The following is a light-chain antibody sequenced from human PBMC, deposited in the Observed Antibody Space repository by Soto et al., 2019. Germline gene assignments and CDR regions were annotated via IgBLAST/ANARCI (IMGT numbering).Light chain of an antibody. V-gene: IGKV3-20*01. Sequence: EIVLTQSPGTLSLSPGERATLSCRASQSVRSNYLAWYQHKPGQAPRLLIYNSSTRATGIPDMFSGSGSGTDFTLTISRLEPEDFALYYCQQYRDLPQTFGQGTQVEIK. CDR1: QSVRSNY. CDR2: NSS. CDR3: QQYRDLPQT. J-gene: IGKJ1*01.